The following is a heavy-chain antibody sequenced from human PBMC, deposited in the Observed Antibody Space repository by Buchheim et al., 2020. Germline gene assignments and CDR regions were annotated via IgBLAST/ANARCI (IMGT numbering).Heavy chain of an antibody. CDR3: ARDRDSSGWYSVGAYQYHYGMHV. Sequence: QVQLVESGGGVVQPGRSLRLSCAASGFIFNNYALHWVCQAPGKGLEWVAVVSHDESQKYYAESVKGRFTISSDNSQSTLYLQMNSLRPEDTAVYYCARDRDSSGWYSVGAYQYHYGMHVWGQGTT. CDR1: GFIFNNYA. D-gene: IGHD6-19*01. J-gene: IGHJ6*02. CDR2: VSHDESQK. V-gene: IGHV3-30-3*01.